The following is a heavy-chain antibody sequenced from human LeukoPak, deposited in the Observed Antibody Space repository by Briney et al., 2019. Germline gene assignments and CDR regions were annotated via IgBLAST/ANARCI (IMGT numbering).Heavy chain of an antibody. CDR1: GYTFTNYG. V-gene: IGHV1-18*01. Sequence: ASVKVSCKASGYTFTNYGITWVRQAPGQGLEWMGWISGHQGNTKYAQNFQGGVTMTIDTSTSTAYMDLRSLRSDDTAIYFCARSDLATITAGPFEYWGQGTLVAVSS. CDR3: ARSDLATITAGPFEY. J-gene: IGHJ4*02. CDR2: ISGHQGNT. D-gene: IGHD5-12*01.